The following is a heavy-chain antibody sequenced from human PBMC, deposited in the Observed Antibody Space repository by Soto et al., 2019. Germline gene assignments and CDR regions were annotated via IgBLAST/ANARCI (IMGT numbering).Heavy chain of an antibody. V-gene: IGHV4-30-2*01. J-gene: IGHJ5*01. CDR2: IYHSGST. CDR1: GDSISGSSS. Sequence: QVQLKESASGLVKPSETLSLTCGVSGDSISGSSSWHWIRRPPGESLEWVGYIYHSGSTHYNPSLGSRVTMSVDTSKNMFSLRFTDVTAADSAVYYCAGGDIIRGDPIDSWGQGTLVTVS. CDR3: AGGDIIRGDPIDS. D-gene: IGHD3-10*01.